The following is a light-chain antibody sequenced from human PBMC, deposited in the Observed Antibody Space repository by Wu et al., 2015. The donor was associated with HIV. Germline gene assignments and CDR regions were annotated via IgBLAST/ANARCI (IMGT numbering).Light chain of an antibody. J-gene: IGKJ2*01. CDR2: KAS. CDR3: QQYTMYPYT. Sequence: DIQMTQSPSTLSASVGDRVTITCQASENIDRWLAWYQQKPGKAPKLLIFKASNLEGGVPSRFSGSASGTEFTLTINNLQPDDFATYYCQQYTMYPYTFGQGTKLEIK. V-gene: IGKV1-5*03. CDR1: ENIDRW.